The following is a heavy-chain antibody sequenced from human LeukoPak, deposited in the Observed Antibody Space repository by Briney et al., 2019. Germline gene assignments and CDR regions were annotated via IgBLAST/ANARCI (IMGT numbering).Heavy chain of an antibody. D-gene: IGHD3-16*01. CDR2: IYYTGST. V-gene: IGHV4-59*01. Sequence: SETLSLTCTVSGASISDYYWSWIRQPPGKGLEWIGYIYYTGSTNYNPSLKSRVTISVDRSKDQFSLKVNSVTAADTAVYYCAAYDHVRHSFDYWVQGTLVTVSS. J-gene: IGHJ4*02. CDR1: GASISDYY. CDR3: AAYDHVRHSFDY.